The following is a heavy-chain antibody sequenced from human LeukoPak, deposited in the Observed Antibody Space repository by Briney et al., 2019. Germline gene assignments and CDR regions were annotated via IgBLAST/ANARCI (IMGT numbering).Heavy chain of an antibody. J-gene: IGHJ4*02. CDR1: GFAFSSYG. D-gene: IGHD3-16*01. CDR2: VSPDGSMK. CDR3: AKVLPSHDFVWGSFDY. V-gene: IGHV3-33*06. Sequence: HPGRSLRLSCAASGFAFSSYGMPWVRQAPGKGLEWVAVVSPDGSMKYYADSMKGRFTISRDNSKDTLYLQMNSLRVEDTAVYYCAKVLPSHDFVWGSFDYWGQGTLVTVSS.